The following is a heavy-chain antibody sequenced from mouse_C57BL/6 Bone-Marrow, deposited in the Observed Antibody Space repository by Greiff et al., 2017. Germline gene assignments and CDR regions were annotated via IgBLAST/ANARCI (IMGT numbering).Heavy chain of an antibody. J-gene: IGHJ4*01. D-gene: IGHD3-1*01. CDR2: IYPASGNT. CDR3: ARSGSMDY. CDR1: GYTFTDYY. V-gene: IGHV1-76*01. Sequence: VQLQQPGAELVKPGASVKMSCKASGYTFTDYYINWVKQRPGQGLEWIARIYPASGNTYYNEKFKGRATLTAETSSSTAYMQLSSLTSEDSAVXYCARSGSMDYWGQGTSVTVSA.